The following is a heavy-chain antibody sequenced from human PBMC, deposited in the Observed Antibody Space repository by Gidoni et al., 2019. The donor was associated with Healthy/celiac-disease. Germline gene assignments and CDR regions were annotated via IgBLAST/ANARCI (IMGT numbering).Heavy chain of an antibody. J-gene: IGHJ5*02. Sequence: EVQLLESGGGLVQPGGSLRLSCAASGFTFSSYAMGWVRQAPGKGLGWVLAISGSGGSTYYADSVKGRFTISRDNSKNTLYLQMNSLRAEDTAVYYCAKDLAVADLNWFDPWGQGTLVTVSS. CDR2: ISGSGGST. V-gene: IGHV3-23*01. CDR1: GFTFSSYA. D-gene: IGHD6-19*01. CDR3: AKDLAVADLNWFDP.